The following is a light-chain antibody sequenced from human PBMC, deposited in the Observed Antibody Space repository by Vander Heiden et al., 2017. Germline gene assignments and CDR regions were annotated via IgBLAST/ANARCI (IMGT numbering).Light chain of an antibody. CDR2: AAA. Sequence: VMTQSPVTLSLSPGQRATLSCRAREEVGTNLAWYQQKPGQDPKLLIYAAATRAIAAPARFSGSGSGTDFTLTISSLQAEDFAVYYCQQYTHRPPLTFGGGTRVDIK. J-gene: IGKJ4*01. V-gene: IGKV3-15*01. CDR1: EEVGTN. CDR3: QQYTHRPPLT.